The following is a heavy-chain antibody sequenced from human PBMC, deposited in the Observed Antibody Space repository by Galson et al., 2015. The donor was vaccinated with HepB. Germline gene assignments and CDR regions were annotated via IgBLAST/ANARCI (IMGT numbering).Heavy chain of an antibody. D-gene: IGHD3-22*01. CDR2: TYYRSKWYN. V-gene: IGHV6-1*01. J-gene: IGHJ3*02. Sequence: CAISGDSVSSDSAAWNWIRQSPSRGLEWLGRTYYRSKWYNDYAVSVKSRITINPDTSKNQFSLQLNSVTPEDTAVYYCARDLYYYDSSGYYSDAFDIWGQGTTVTVSS. CDR3: ARDLYYYDSSGYYSDAFDI. CDR1: GDSVSSDSAA.